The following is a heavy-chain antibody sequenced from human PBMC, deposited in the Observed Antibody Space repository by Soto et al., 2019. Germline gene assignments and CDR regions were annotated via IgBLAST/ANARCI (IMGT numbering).Heavy chain of an antibody. CDR1: GYTFTSYA. Sequence: AASVKVSCKASGYTFTSYAMHWVRQAPGQRLEWMGWINAGNGNTKYSQKFQGRVTITRDTSASTAYMELSSLRSEDTAVYYCARDMGYSYGPGFDYWGQGTLVTVSS. CDR2: INAGNGNT. CDR3: ARDMGYSYGPGFDY. D-gene: IGHD5-18*01. J-gene: IGHJ4*02. V-gene: IGHV1-3*01.